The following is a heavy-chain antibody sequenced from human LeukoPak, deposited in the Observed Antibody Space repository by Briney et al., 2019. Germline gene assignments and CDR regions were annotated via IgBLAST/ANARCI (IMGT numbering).Heavy chain of an antibody. D-gene: IGHD3-22*01. CDR3: AKNYYDSSGLFDY. CDR1: GFTFNSYS. CDR2: ISSSSSYI. V-gene: IGHV3-21*01. J-gene: IGHJ4*02. Sequence: PGGSLRLSCAASGFTFNSYSMNWVRQAPGKGLEWVSSISSSSSYIYYPDSVKGRFTISRDNAKNSLHLQMNSLRAEDTAVYYCAKNYYDSSGLFDYWGQGTLVIVSS.